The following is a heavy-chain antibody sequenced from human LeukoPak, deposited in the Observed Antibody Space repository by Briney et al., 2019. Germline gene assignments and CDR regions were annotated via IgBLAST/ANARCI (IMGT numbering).Heavy chain of an antibody. CDR1: GFTFSNAW. Sequence: GGSLRLSCSASGFTFSNAWMSWVRQAPGKGLEWVGRVKSKTDGGTTDYAARVKGRFTITRDDSKNTLYLQMNSLKTEDTAVYYCTIPPRWERQVDYWGQGTLVTVSS. J-gene: IGHJ4*02. CDR3: TIPPRWERQVDY. CDR2: VKSKTDGGTT. D-gene: IGHD1-26*01. V-gene: IGHV3-15*01.